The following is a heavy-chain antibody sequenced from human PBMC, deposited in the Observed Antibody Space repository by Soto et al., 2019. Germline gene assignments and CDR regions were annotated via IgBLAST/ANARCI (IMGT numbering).Heavy chain of an antibody. CDR2: IYSGGST. Sequence: EVQLVESGGGLVQPGGSLRLSCAASGFTVSSNYMSWVRQAPGKGLAWVSVIYSGGSTYYAESVKGRFTISRDNSKNTLYLQMNSLRAEDTAVYYCARDSYCSGGSCFGPRYYFDYWGQGTLVTVSS. CDR3: ARDSYCSGGSCFGPRYYFDY. D-gene: IGHD2-15*01. V-gene: IGHV3-66*01. J-gene: IGHJ4*02. CDR1: GFTVSSNY.